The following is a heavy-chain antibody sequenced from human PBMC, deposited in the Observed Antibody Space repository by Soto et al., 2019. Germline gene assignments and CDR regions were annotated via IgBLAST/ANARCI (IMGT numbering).Heavy chain of an antibody. Sequence: GASVKVSCKASGYTFTSYYMHWVRQAPGQGLEWMGIINPSVGSTNYAQKFQGRVTMTRDTSTSTVYMELSSLRFEDTAVYYCARDLGSGNDYYFDCWGQGTLVTVSS. CDR2: INPSVGST. V-gene: IGHV1-46*01. CDR1: GYTFTSYY. J-gene: IGHJ4*02. D-gene: IGHD5-12*01. CDR3: ARDLGSGNDYYFDC.